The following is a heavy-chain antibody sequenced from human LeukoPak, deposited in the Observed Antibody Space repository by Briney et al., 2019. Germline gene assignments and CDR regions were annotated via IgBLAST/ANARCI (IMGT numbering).Heavy chain of an antibody. CDR1: GFAFSSYT. D-gene: IGHD2-21*02. CDR2: ISGGGGST. J-gene: IGHJ4*02. V-gene: IGHV3-23*01. CDR3: AKKTSYCGGDCYPYYFDH. Sequence: GGSLRLSCAASGFAFSSYTMGWVRQAPGKGLEWVSAISGGGGSTYYADSVKGRFTISRDNSKNTLYLQMNSLRAEDTAVYCCAKKTSYCGGDCYPYYFDHWGQGTLVTVSS.